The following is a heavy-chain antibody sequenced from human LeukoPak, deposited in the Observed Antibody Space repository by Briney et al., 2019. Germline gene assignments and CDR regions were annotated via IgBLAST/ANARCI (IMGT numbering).Heavy chain of an antibody. CDR1: GFTFGDYA. V-gene: IGHV3-15*01. Sequence: GGSLRLSCTASGFTFGDYAMSWVRQAPGKGLEWVGRIKSKTDGGTTDYAAPVKGRFTISRDDSKNTLYLQMNSLKTEDTAVYYCTSQGNYYDSSGYSYYYYMDVWGKGTTVTVSS. J-gene: IGHJ6*03. D-gene: IGHD3-22*01. CDR2: IKSKTDGGTT. CDR3: TSQGNYYDSSGYSYYYYMDV.